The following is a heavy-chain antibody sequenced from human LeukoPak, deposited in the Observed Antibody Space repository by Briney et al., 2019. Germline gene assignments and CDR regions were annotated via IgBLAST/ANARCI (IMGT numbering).Heavy chain of an antibody. J-gene: IGHJ3*01. CDR3: AMKAVPRPRLYDAFDF. CDR2: ISVSGNT. Sequence: GGSLRLSCAASGFTLSSYAMSWVRRGPGKGLEWVSAISVSGNTYHADSVKGRFTISRDNSKNTLYLQMNSLRADDTAVYYCAMKAVPRPRLYDAFDFWGQGTVVTVSS. V-gene: IGHV3-23*01. D-gene: IGHD2-2*02. CDR1: GFTLSSYA.